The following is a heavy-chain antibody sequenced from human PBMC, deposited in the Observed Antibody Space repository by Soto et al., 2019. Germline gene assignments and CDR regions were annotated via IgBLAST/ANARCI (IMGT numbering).Heavy chain of an antibody. V-gene: IGHV3-23*01. D-gene: IGHD6-19*01. CDR2: IGVSGGDT. Sequence: EVQLLESGGDLVQPGGSLRLSCVASGFIFSDYAMTWVRQAPGKGLEWVSTIGVSGGDTYYAASVKGRFTITRDNSKNTVYGQMTSRRAEDSAVYYCVKRAVTGVWWFFDHWGQGALVAVSS. J-gene: IGHJ4*02. CDR3: VKRAVTGVWWFFDH. CDR1: GFIFSDYA.